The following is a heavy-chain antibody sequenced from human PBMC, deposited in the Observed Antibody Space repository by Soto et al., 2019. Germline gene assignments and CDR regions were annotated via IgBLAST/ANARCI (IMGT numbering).Heavy chain of an antibody. CDR3: AKQADLSVYNYGSCFDF. J-gene: IGHJ4*01. D-gene: IGHD5-18*01. Sequence: GGSLRLSCAASEFTFSSYNLNWVRQSPGQGPEWVSTITGSGVSTYYADSVKGRFTISRDNSKDRLYLQMNRLRADDTAVYYCAKQADLSVYNYGSCFDFWGHGTLVTVSS. CDR1: EFTFSSYN. CDR2: ITGSGVST. V-gene: IGHV3-23*01.